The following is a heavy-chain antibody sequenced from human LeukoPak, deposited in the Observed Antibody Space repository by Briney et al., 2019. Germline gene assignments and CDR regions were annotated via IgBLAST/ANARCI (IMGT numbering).Heavy chain of an antibody. Sequence: SQTPSLTCAISGDSVSSNRAAWNWIRQSPSRGLEWLGRTYYRSKWYNDYGESVKSRVIINADTSKNQFSLHLRSVTPEDTGVYYCARDPVVVTISNWFDPWGQGTQVTVSS. CDR1: GDSVSSNRAA. V-gene: IGHV6-1*01. D-gene: IGHD5-12*01. CDR3: ARDPVVVTISNWFDP. CDR2: TYYRSKWYN. J-gene: IGHJ5*02.